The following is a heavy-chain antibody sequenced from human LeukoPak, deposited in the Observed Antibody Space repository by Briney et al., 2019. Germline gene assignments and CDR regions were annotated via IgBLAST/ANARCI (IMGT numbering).Heavy chain of an antibody. CDR1: GGTFSSYA. Sequence: SVKVSCKASGGTFSSYAISWVRQAPGQGLEWMGRIIPILGIANYAQKFQGRVTITADKSTSTAYMELSSLRSEDTAVYYCARVEPHGGNSDYWSQGTLVTVSS. CDR3: ARVEPHGGNSDY. J-gene: IGHJ4*02. V-gene: IGHV1-69*04. CDR2: IIPILGIA. D-gene: IGHD2-15*01.